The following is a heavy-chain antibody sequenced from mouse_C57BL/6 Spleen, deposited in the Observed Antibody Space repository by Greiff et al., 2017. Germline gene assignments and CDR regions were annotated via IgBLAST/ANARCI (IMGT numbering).Heavy chain of an antibody. D-gene: IGHD2-5*01. CDR3: ARGAYYSNYEGFAY. V-gene: IGHV1-54*01. J-gene: IGHJ3*01. CDR1: GYAFTNYL. CDR2: INPGSGGT. Sequence: VQLQQSGAELVRPGTSVKVSCTASGYAFTNYLIEWVQQRPGQGLEWIGVINPGSGGTNYNETLKGKATLTADKSSSTAYMQLSRLTSEDSAVYFCARGAYYSNYEGFAYWGQGTLVTVSA.